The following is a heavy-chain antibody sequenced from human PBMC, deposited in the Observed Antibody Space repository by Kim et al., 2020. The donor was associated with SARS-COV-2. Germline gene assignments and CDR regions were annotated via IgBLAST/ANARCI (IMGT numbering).Heavy chain of an antibody. V-gene: IGHV3-53*01. Sequence: GGSLRLSCAASGFTVSSNYMSWVRLAPGKGLEWVSVIYSGGNTYYADFVKGRFTISRDTSKNTLYLQMNSLRAEDTAVYYCARTPYFFEPPDYWGQGTLVTVSS. CDR2: IYSGGNT. CDR3: ARTPYFFEPPDY. D-gene: IGHD3-22*01. CDR1: GFTVSSNY. J-gene: IGHJ4*02.